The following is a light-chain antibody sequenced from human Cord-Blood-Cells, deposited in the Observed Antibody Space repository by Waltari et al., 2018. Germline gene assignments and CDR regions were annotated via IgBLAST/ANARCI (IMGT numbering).Light chain of an antibody. V-gene: IGKV4-1*01. Sequence: DIVMTHSPDPLAVSLCERATITSKSSQSVLYSSNNKNYLAWYQQKPGQPPKLLIYWASTRESGVPDRFSGSGSGTDFTLTISSLQAEDVAVYYCQQYYSTPYTFGQGTKLEIK. J-gene: IGKJ2*01. CDR3: QQYYSTPYT. CDR2: WAS. CDR1: QSVLYSSNNKNY.